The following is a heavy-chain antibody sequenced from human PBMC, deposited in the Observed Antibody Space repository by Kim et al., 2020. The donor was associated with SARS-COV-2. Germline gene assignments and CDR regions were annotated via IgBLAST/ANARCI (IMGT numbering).Heavy chain of an antibody. CDR3: ARGDSGCTIQFDAFVI. V-gene: IGHV3-21*01. D-gene: IGHD6-25*01. CDR1: GFTFSSYS. Sequence: GGSLRLSCAASGFTFSSYSMNWVRQAPGKGLEWVSSISSSSSYIYYPDSVKGRFTISRDNAKNSLYLQMNSLRAEDTAVYYCARGDSGCTIQFDAFVIWG. CDR2: ISSSSSYI. J-gene: IGHJ3*02.